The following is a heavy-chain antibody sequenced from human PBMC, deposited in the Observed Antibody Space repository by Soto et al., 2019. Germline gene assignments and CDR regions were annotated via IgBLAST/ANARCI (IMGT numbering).Heavy chain of an antibody. CDR1: GYTLTELS. J-gene: IGHJ5*02. CDR3: ATDLREVLPYYYGSGRWWFDP. Sequence: ASVKVSCKVSGYTLTELSMHWVRQAPGKGLEWMGGFDPEDGETIYAQKFQGRVTMTEDTSTDTAYMELSSLRSEDTAVYYCATDLREVLPYYYGSGRWWFDPWGQGTLVTVSS. D-gene: IGHD3-10*01. V-gene: IGHV1-24*01. CDR2: FDPEDGET.